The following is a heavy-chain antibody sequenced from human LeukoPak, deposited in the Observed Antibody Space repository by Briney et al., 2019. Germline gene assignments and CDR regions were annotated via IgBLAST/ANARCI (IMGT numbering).Heavy chain of an antibody. CDR1: GGSFSGYY. D-gene: IGHD1-26*01. V-gene: IGHV4-34*01. Sequence: SETLSLTCAVYGGSFSGYYWSWIRQPPGKRLEWIGEINHSGSTNYNPSLKSRVTISVDTSKNQFSLKLSSVTAADTAVYYCARGGSYYLVRGAFDIWGQGTMVTVSS. CDR3: ARGGSYYLVRGAFDI. CDR2: INHSGST. J-gene: IGHJ3*02.